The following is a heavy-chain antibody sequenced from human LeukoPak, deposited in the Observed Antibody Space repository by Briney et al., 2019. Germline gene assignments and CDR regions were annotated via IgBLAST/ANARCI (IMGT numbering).Heavy chain of an antibody. CDR1: GYSFTSCW. J-gene: IGHJ5*02. V-gene: IGHV5-51*01. D-gene: IGHD6-19*01. CDR3: ARHNERRFSSGWYANWFDP. CDR2: IYPGDSDT. Sequence: GESLKISCKGSGYSFTSCWIGWVRQMPGKGLEWMGIIYPGDSDTRYSPSFQGQVTISADKSISTAYLQWSSLKASDTAMYYCARHNERRFSSGWYANWFDPWGQGTLVTVSS.